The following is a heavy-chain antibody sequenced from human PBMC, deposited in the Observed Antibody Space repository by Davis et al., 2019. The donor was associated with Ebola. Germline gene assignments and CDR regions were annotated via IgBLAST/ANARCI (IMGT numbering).Heavy chain of an antibody. J-gene: IGHJ5*02. CDR1: GGSISSGSYY. V-gene: IGHV4-39*02. Sequence: SETLSLTCTVSGGSISSGSYYWGWIRQPPGKGLEWIGSIYYSGSTYYNPSLKSRVTISVDTSKNHFSLKLSSVTAADTAMYYCASQYYYDSSGYYYGRFDPWGQGTLVTVSS. CDR3: ASQYYYDSSGYYYGRFDP. D-gene: IGHD3-22*01. CDR2: IYYSGST.